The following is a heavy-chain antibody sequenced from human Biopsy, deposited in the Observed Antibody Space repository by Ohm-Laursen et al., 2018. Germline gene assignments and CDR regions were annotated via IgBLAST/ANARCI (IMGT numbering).Heavy chain of an antibody. D-gene: IGHD3-3*01. Sequence: PGTLSLTCTVSGVSISSGPYYWGWIRQPPGKGLEWIGHIFYSGTTSYNPSHKSRITISVDTSKTHFSLRLSSVTAADTAVYYCARFQAGTIEVYWGQGTLVTVSS. J-gene: IGHJ4*02. CDR1: GVSISSGPYY. V-gene: IGHV4-39*01. CDR3: ARFQAGTIEVY. CDR2: IFYSGTT.